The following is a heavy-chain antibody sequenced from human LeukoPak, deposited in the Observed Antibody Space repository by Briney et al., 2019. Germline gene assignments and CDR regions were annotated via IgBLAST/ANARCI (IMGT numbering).Heavy chain of an antibody. CDR2: INHSGST. CDR3: ARGFQGSSWYNWFDP. D-gene: IGHD6-13*01. Sequence: PSETLSLTCAVYGGSFSGYYWRWIRQPPGKGLEWIGEINHSGSTNYNPSLKSRVTISVDTSKNQFSLKLSSVTAADTAVYYCARGFQGSSWYNWFDPWGQGTLVTVSS. CDR1: GGSFSGYY. J-gene: IGHJ5*02. V-gene: IGHV4-34*01.